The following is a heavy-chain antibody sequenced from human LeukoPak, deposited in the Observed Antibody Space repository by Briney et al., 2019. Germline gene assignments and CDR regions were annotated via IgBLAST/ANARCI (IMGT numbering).Heavy chain of an antibody. CDR1: GFTFSSYS. V-gene: IGHV3-21*01. CDR3: CASNSYYYDSSGSDY. Sequence: GGSLRLSCAASGFTFSSYSMNWVRQAPGKGLEWVSSISSSSSYIYYADSVKGRFTIARDNAKNSLYLQMNSLRAEDTAVYYCCASNSYYYDSSGSDYWGQGTLVTVSS. D-gene: IGHD3-22*01. CDR2: ISSSSSYI. J-gene: IGHJ4*02.